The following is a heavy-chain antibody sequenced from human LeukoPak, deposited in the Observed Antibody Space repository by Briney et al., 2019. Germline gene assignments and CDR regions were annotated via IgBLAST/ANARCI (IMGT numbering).Heavy chain of an antibody. V-gene: IGHV4-39*01. CDR3: ARQLYGGNSGIDY. D-gene: IGHD4-23*01. J-gene: IGHJ4*02. CDR1: GGSISSSSYY. CDR2: INHSGST. Sequence: SETLSLTCTVSGGSISSSSYYWSWIRQPPGKGLEWIGEINHSGSTNYNPSLKSRVTISVDTSKNQFSLKLSSVTAADTAVYYCARQLYGGNSGIDYWGQGTLVTVSS.